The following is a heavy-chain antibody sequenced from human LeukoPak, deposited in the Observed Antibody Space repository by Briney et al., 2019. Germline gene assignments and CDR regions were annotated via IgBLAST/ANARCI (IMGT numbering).Heavy chain of an antibody. CDR3: ATRSSITITGPDGMDV. Sequence: ASVKVSCKASGYTFTGYYMHWVRQAPGRGLEWMGWINPNSGGTNYAQKFQGWVTMTRDTSISTAYMELSRLRSDDTAVYYCATRSSITITGPDGMDVWGQGTTVTVSS. CDR2: INPNSGGT. J-gene: IGHJ6*02. CDR1: GYTFTGYY. V-gene: IGHV1-2*04. D-gene: IGHD3-3*01.